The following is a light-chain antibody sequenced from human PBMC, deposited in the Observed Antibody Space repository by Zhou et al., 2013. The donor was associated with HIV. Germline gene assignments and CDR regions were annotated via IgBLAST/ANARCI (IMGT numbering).Light chain of an antibody. Sequence: EIVLTQFPGTLSLSPGEGVTLSCTASQNVNNNYLAWYQQKFGQVPRLLIYGASKRATDIPDRFSGSGSGTDFTLTISRLEPEDFAVYYCQQYGSSPWTFGQGTKVEIK. V-gene: IGKV3-20*01. J-gene: IGKJ1*01. CDR2: GAS. CDR3: QQYGSSPWT. CDR1: QNVNNNY.